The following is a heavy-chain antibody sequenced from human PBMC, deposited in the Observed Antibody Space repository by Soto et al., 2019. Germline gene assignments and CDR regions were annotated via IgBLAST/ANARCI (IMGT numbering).Heavy chain of an antibody. V-gene: IGHV4-59*01. D-gene: IGHD3-10*01. J-gene: IGHJ6*02. CDR3: ARGRDYYGSGSYYKGGYYYGMDV. Sequence: SETLSLTCTVSGGSISSYYWSWIRQPPGKGLEWIGYIYYSGSTNYNPSLKSRVTISVDTSKNQSSLKLSSVTAADTAVYYCARGRDYYGSGSYYKGGYYYGMDVWGQGTTVTVSS. CDR1: GGSISSYY. CDR2: IYYSGST.